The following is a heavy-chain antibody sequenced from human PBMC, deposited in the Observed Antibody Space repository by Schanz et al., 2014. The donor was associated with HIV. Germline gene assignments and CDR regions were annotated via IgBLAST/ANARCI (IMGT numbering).Heavy chain of an antibody. CDR1: GFTFSGFA. V-gene: IGHV3-23*01. CDR2: ITESGGRT. J-gene: IGHJ4*02. Sequence: QLLESGGGLVQPGGLLRLSCAASGFTFSGFAMSWVRQAPGKGLEWVSSITESGGRTYYADSVNGRFTISRDNSKNTLYLQMNSLRVEDTAVYYCAKADEIRHFDWYHPPFDSWGQGTLVTVSS. D-gene: IGHD3-9*01. CDR3: AKADEIRHFDWYHPPFDS.